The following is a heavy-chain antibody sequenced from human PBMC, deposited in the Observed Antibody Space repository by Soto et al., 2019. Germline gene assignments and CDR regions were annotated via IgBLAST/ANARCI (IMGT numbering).Heavy chain of an antibody. D-gene: IGHD6-19*01. V-gene: IGHV3-23*01. J-gene: IGHJ4*02. CDR1: GFTFSTYA. Sequence: GGSLRLSCAAPGFTFSTYAMNWVRQAPGKGLEWVSGISGSGDSTYYADSVKGRSTVSRDNSKNTLYLQMNSLRAEDTAVFYCAKERSSGWSFDYWGQGTLVTVSS. CDR3: AKERSSGWSFDY. CDR2: ISGSGDST.